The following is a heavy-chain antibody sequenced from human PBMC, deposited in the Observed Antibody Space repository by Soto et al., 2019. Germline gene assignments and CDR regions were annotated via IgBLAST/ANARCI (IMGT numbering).Heavy chain of an antibody. J-gene: IGHJ6*02. CDR3: VLGYYYDSSGYYYYGMDV. CDR1: GGTFSSYA. D-gene: IGHD3-22*01. CDR2: IIPIFGTA. V-gene: IGHV1-69*13. Sequence: SVKVSCKASGGTFSSYAISWVRQAPGQGLGWMGGIIPIFGTANYAQKFQGRVTITADESTSTAYMELSSLRSEDTAVYYCVLGYYYDSSGYYYYGMDVWGQGTTVTVSS.